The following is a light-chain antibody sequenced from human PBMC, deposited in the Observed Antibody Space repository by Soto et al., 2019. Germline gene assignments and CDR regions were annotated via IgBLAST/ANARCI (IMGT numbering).Light chain of an antibody. Sequence: DIVMTQTPLSSPVTLGQPASISCRSSQSLVHGDGNTYLSWLQQRPGQPPSLLIYMISNRFSGVPDRFSGSGAGTDFTLKISRVEAEDVGVYYCMQATQPYTFGQGTKLEIK. J-gene: IGKJ2*01. CDR3: MQATQPYT. V-gene: IGKV2-24*01. CDR1: QSLVHGDGNTY. CDR2: MIS.